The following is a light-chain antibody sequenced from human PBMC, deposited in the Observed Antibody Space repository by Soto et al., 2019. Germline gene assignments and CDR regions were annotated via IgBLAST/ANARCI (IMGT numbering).Light chain of an antibody. Sequence: EMVMTQSPATLSVSPGERATLSCRASQSIRSKLAWYQQKPGQAPRLLIYGASTRASGIPDRFSGSGSGTEFTLSISSLQSEDFAVYYCQQYNNWPPTWTFGQGTKVEI. CDR1: QSIRSK. J-gene: IGKJ1*01. CDR2: GAS. CDR3: QQYNNWPPTWT. V-gene: IGKV3-15*01.